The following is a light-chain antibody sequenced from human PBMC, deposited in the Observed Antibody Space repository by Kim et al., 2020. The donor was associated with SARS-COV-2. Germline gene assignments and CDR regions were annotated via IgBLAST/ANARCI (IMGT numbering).Light chain of an antibody. J-gene: IGKJ2*01. CDR1: QTIIGY. V-gene: IGKV1-39*01. CDR2: ASS. CDR3: QQSFTTPYT. Sequence: ASVGDRVTITCRASQTIIGYLNWYQQKPGKAPKLLIYASSYLQGGVPSRFSGSGSVTDFALTISSLQPEDFATYYCQQSFTTPYTFGQGTKLEI.